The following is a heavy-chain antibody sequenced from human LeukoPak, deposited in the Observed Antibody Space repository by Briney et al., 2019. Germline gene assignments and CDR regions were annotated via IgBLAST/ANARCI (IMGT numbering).Heavy chain of an antibody. CDR2: ISVSSIFI. CDR3: ARDSELRAFDI. Sequence: GGSLRLSCAASEFTFSRYSMNWVRQAPGKGLEWVSSISVSSIFIYYSDSVKGRFTISRDDAKNSLYLQMNSLRAEDTAVYYCARDSELRAFDIWGQGTMVTVSS. CDR1: EFTFSRYS. D-gene: IGHD1-26*01. J-gene: IGHJ3*02. V-gene: IGHV3-21*01.